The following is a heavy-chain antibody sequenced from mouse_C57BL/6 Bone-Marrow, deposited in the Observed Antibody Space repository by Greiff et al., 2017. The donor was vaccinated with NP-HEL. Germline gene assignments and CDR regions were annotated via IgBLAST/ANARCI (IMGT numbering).Heavy chain of an antibody. CDR3: TIWFQAWFAY. Sequence: EVKLVESGAELVRPGASVKLSCTASGFNIKDDYMHWVKQRPEQGLEWIGWIDPENGDTEYASKFQGKATITADTSSNTAYLQLSSLTSEDTAVYYCTIWFQAWFAYWGQGTLVTVSA. D-gene: IGHD2-2*01. V-gene: IGHV14-4*01. CDR2: IDPENGDT. J-gene: IGHJ3*01. CDR1: GFNIKDDY.